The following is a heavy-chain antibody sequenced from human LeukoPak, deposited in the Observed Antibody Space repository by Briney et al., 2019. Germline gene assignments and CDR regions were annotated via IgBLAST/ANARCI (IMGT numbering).Heavy chain of an antibody. D-gene: IGHD2-2*01. J-gene: IGHJ4*02. CDR2: ISGRGASK. V-gene: IGHV3-23*01. CDR1: GFSFDEYA. Sequence: GGSLRLSCEASGFSFDEYAMSWVRQAPGKGLEWVSGISGRGASKYYADSVKGRFTISRDNSKNTLYLQMNSLRAEDTAVYYCAKGVVVAPDVTPFDYWGQGTLVTVSS. CDR3: AKGVVVAPDVTPFDY.